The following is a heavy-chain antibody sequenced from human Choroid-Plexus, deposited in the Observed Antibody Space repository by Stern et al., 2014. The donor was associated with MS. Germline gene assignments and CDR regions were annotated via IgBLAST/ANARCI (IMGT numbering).Heavy chain of an antibody. D-gene: IGHD6-19*01. V-gene: IGHV3-23*04. CDR1: GFSFSTYA. CDR3: AKWPHHIAVAGTRYFQH. CDR2: ISGRGGPP. J-gene: IGHJ1*01. Sequence: VQLVESGGGLVPPGGSLRLSCAASGFSFSTYAMSWVRQTPGKGLQWVSVISGRGGPPYDADSVKGRFTISRANSKNTLYLQMDSLRADDTAVYYCAKWPHHIAVAGTRYFQHWGQGTLVTVSS.